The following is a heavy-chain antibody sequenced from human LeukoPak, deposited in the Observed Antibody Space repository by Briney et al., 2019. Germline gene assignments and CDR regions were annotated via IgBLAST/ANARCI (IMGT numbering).Heavy chain of an antibody. Sequence: GGSLRLSXAASGFTVSSNYMNWVRQAPGKGVEWVSVIYSGGSTYYADSVKGRFTISRDNSKNTLYLQMNSLRAEDTAVYYCARVITGGYYFDYWGQGTLVTVSS. CDR3: ARVITGGYYFDY. CDR2: IYSGGST. V-gene: IGHV3-53*01. D-gene: IGHD7-27*01. CDR1: GFTVSSNY. J-gene: IGHJ4*02.